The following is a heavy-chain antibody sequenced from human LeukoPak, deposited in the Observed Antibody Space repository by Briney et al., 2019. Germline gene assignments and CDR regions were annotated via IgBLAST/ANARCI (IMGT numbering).Heavy chain of an antibody. CDR3: AGNHDYGDYFGWFDP. J-gene: IGHJ5*02. CDR2: IIPIFGTA. D-gene: IGHD4-17*01. V-gene: IGHV1-69*01. CDR1: GGTFSSYA. Sequence: SVKVSCKASGGTFSSYAISWVRQAPGQGLEWMGGIIPIFGTANYAQKFQGRVTITADESTSTAYMELSSLRSEDTAVYYCAGNHDYGDYFGWFDPWGQGTLVTVSS.